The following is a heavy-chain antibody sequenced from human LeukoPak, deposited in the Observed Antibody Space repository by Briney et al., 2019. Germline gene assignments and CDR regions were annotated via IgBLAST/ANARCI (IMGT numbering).Heavy chain of an antibody. J-gene: IGHJ4*02. Sequence: PGGSLRLSCGSSGFTFSRYWMSWVRQAPGKGLEWVANIKEDGSEKYYVDSVKGRFTISRDNAKNSLYLQMNSLRAADTAVYYCARDKGTSYLSSLDYWGQGTLVTVSS. V-gene: IGHV3-7*01. CDR1: GFTFSRYW. CDR3: ARDKGTSYLSSLDY. CDR2: IKEDGSEK. D-gene: IGHD6-6*01.